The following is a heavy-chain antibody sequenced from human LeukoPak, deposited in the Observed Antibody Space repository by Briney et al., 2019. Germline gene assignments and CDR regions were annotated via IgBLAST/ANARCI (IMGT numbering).Heavy chain of an antibody. Sequence: GGSLRLSCAASGFTISSHAMSWVRQAPGKGLEWVSGISESDGSTYYADSVKGRFTISRHNSKNTLYLRMNSLRAEDTAVYYCAKVPLGSGSYFPYYYYMDVWGKGTTVTVSS. J-gene: IGHJ6*03. CDR1: GFTISSHA. V-gene: IGHV3-23*01. D-gene: IGHD1-26*01. CDR2: ISESDGST. CDR3: AKVPLGSGSYFPYYYYMDV.